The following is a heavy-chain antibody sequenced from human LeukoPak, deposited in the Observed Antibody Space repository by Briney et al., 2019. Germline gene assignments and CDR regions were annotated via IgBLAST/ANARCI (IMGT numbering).Heavy chain of an antibody. J-gene: IGHJ4*02. V-gene: IGHV3-48*02. CDR3: ARDPRGAGSRYLDY. CDR1: GFTFSSYS. D-gene: IGHD2-15*01. Sequence: PGGSLRLSCAASGFTFSSYSMNWDRQAPGKGLEWVPYISSSSTTIYYADSVKGRFTISTDNAKNSLYLQMNSLRDEDTAVYYCARDPRGAGSRYLDYWGQGTLVTVS. CDR2: ISSSSTTI.